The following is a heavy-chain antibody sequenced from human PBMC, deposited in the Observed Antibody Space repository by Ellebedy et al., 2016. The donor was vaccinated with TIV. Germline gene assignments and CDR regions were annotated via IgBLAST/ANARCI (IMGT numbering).Heavy chain of an antibody. CDR3: ARSSTGSYQERYCDF. D-gene: IGHD2-15*01. Sequence: PGGSLRLSCTASGFTFSNFAMTRVRQAPGKGLEWVSALSAGATGIYYADSVKGRFTISRDNSKNTLYLQMNNLRAEDTAVYYCARSSTGSYQERYCDFWGQGTLVTVSP. J-gene: IGHJ4*02. CDR2: LSAGATGI. V-gene: IGHV3-23*01. CDR1: GFTFSNFA.